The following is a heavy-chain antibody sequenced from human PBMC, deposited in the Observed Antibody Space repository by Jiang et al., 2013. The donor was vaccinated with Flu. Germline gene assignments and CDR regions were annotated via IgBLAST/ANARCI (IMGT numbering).Heavy chain of an antibody. V-gene: IGHV4-4*02. D-gene: IGHD2-15*01. Sequence: GSGLVKPSGTLSLTCAVSGGSISSSNWWSWVRQPPGKGLEWIGEIYHSGSTNYNPSLKSRVTISVDKSKNQFSLKLSSVTAADTAVYYCARGECSGGSCLDYYYYGMDVWGQGTTVTVSS. CDR3: ARGECSGGSCLDYYYYGMDV. CDR1: GGSISSSNW. J-gene: IGHJ6*02. CDR2: IYHSGST.